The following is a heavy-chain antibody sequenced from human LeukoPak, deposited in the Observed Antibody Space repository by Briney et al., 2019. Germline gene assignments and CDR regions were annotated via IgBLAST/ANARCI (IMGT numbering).Heavy chain of an antibody. CDR1: GFTFSSYS. J-gene: IGHJ4*02. Sequence: GGSLRLSCAASGFTFSSYSMNWVRQAPGKWLDWVSSISSSSSYIYYADSVKGRFTISRDNAKNSLYLQMNSLRAEDTAVYYCVPASVGATDYWGQGTLVTVSS. CDR3: VPASVGATDY. CDR2: ISSSSSYI. V-gene: IGHV3-21*01. D-gene: IGHD1-26*01.